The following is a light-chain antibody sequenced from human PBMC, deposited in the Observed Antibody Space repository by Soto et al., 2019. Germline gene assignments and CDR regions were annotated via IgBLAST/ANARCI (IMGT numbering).Light chain of an antibody. V-gene: IGLV1-47*02. Sequence: QSVLTHPPSASGTPGQRVTISCSGSSSNIGSNYVYWYQQLPGTAPKLLIYSNNQRPSGVPDRFSGSKSGTSASLAISGLRSEDEADYCCAAWDDSLSGVVFGGATKLTVL. J-gene: IGLJ2*01. CDR3: AAWDDSLSGVV. CDR2: SNN. CDR1: SSNIGSNY.